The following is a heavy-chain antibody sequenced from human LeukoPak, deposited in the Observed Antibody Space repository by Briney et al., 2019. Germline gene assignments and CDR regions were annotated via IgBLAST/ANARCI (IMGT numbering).Heavy chain of an antibody. CDR3: ARGFYTPDY. CDR1: GFTFSSYA. J-gene: IGHJ4*02. V-gene: IGHV3-48*01. CDR2: ISTGSTTI. Sequence: GGSLRLSCAASGFTFSSYAMHWVRQAPGKGLEWVSYISTGSTTISYADSVKGRFTISRDNAKSSLYLEMNSLRAEDTAMYYCARGFYTPDYWGQGTLVTVSS.